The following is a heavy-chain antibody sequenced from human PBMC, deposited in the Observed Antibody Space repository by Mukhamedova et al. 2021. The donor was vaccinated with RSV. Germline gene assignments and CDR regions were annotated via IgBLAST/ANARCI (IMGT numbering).Heavy chain of an antibody. V-gene: IGHV1-8*01. D-gene: IGHD6-13*01. J-gene: IGHJ4*02. CDR3: ARRVAAGGTPVVY. CDR2: PNSGNT. Sequence: PNSGNTGFAQKFRGRVTLTRNTSISTAYMELSSLRSEDTAVYYCARRVAAGGTPVVYWGQGTLVTVSS.